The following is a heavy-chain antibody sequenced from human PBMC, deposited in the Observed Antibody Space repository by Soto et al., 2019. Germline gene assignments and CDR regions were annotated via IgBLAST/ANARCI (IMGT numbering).Heavy chain of an antibody. D-gene: IGHD3-10*01. V-gene: IGHV4-34*01. CDR3: ARWIMVRGVTPNYYYYGMDV. CDR1: GGSFSGYY. CDR2: INHSGST. J-gene: IGHJ6*02. Sequence: PSETLSLTCAVYGGSFSGYYWSWIRQPPGKGLEWIGEINHSGSTNYNPSLKSRVTISVDTSKNQFSLKLSSVTAADTAVYYCARWIMVRGVTPNYYYYGMDVWGQGTTVTVSS.